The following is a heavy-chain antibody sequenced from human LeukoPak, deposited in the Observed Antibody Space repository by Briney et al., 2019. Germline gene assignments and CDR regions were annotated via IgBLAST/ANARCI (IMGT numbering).Heavy chain of an antibody. V-gene: IGHV4-34*01. D-gene: IGHD4-17*01. Sequence: SETLSLTCAVYGGSFSGYYWSWIRQPPGKGLEWIGEINHSGSTNYNPSLKSRVTISVDTSKNQFSLKLSSVTAADTAVYYCARRDGDYPPDYWGQGTLVTVSS. CDR3: ARRDGDYPPDY. CDR1: GGSFSGYY. CDR2: INHSGST. J-gene: IGHJ4*02.